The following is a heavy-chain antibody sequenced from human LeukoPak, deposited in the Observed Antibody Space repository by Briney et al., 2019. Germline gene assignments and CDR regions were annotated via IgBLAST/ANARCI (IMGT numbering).Heavy chain of an antibody. CDR3: ARQAYSNYVGFDY. V-gene: IGHV4-39*01. D-gene: IGHD4-11*01. Sequence: PSETLSLTCTVSGGSISSSSYYWDWIRQPPGKGLEWIGSIYYSGSTYYNPSLKSRVAISVDTSKNQFSLKLSSVTAADTAVYYCARQAYSNYVGFDYWGQGTLVTVSS. J-gene: IGHJ4*02. CDR2: IYYSGST. CDR1: GGSISSSSYY.